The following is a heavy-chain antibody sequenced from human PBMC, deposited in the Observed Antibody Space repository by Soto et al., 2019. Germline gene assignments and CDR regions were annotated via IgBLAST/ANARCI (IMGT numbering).Heavy chain of an antibody. CDR3: ARDGGIAVAGKDY. Sequence: GGSLRLSCAASGFTFSSYSMNWVRQAPGKGLEWVSSISSSSSYIYYADSVKGRFTISRDNAKNSLYLQMNSLRAEDTAVYYCARDGGIAVAGKDYWGQGTLVTVSS. J-gene: IGHJ4*02. V-gene: IGHV3-21*01. CDR1: GFTFSSYS. D-gene: IGHD6-19*01. CDR2: ISSSSSYI.